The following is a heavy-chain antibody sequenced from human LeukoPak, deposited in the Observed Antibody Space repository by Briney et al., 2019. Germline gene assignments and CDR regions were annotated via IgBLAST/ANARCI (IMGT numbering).Heavy chain of an antibody. D-gene: IGHD2-8*01. J-gene: IGHJ4*02. V-gene: IGHV3-11*04. Sequence: PGGSLRLSCAASGFTFSDYYMSWIRQAPGKGLEWVSYISSSGSTIYYADSVKGRFTISRDNSKNTVHLQMNNLRPEDTAVYFCAKELYGKSFFDFWGQGALVTVSS. CDR2: ISSSGSTI. CDR1: GFTFSDYY. CDR3: AKELYGKSFFDF.